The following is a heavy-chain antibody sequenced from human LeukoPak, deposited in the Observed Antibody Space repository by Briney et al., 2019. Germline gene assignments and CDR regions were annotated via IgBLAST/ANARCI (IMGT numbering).Heavy chain of an antibody. J-gene: IGHJ4*02. CDR1: GFTFSSYE. CDR3: ARDPLGYDILTGYTPRYFDY. V-gene: IGHV3-48*03. CDR2: ISSSGSTI. Sequence: LPGGSLRLSCAASGFTFSSYEMNWVRQASGKGLEWVSYISSSGSTIYYADSVKGRFTISRDNAKNSLYLQMNSLRAEDTAVYYCARDPLGYDILTGYTPRYFDYWGQGTLVTVSS. D-gene: IGHD3-9*01.